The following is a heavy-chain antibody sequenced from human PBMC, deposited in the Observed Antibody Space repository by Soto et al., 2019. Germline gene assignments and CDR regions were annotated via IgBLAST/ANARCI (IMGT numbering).Heavy chain of an antibody. D-gene: IGHD7-27*01. J-gene: IGHJ5*02. Sequence: EVQLLESGGGLVQPGGSLTLSCAASGFPFSGYAMSWVRQAPGKGLEWVSAIAGSGGNTCYADSVKGRFTISRDNFKNTLYLQMKSLRGEDTAIYYCVKDPLRTGQNGFDPWGQGTLVTVSS. CDR1: GFPFSGYA. CDR3: VKDPLRTGQNGFDP. CDR2: IAGSGGNT. V-gene: IGHV3-23*01.